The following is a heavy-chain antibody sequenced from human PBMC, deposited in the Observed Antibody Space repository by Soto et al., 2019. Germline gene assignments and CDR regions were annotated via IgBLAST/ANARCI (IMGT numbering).Heavy chain of an antibody. Sequence: EVQLLESGGGLIQRGGSLRLSCAVSGFTTNKHAMSWVRQAPEKGLEWVAGISDSGADKFYAESVRGRFSISRDGSRNTVYLQMSDLRPDDTAIYYCAKRMGPQDSWAQGTPVTVSS. CDR2: ISDSGADK. J-gene: IGHJ4*02. CDR1: GFTTNKHA. V-gene: IGHV3-23*01. D-gene: IGHD2-15*01. CDR3: AKRMGPQDS.